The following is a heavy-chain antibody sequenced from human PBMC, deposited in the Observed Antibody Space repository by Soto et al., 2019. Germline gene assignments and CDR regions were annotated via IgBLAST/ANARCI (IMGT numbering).Heavy chain of an antibody. CDR3: ARRHRLEEFDY. J-gene: IGHJ4*02. CDR2: IYYSGST. Sequence: PSETLSLTCTVSGGSISSSSYYWGWIRQPPGKGLEWIGSIYYSGSTYYNPSLKSRVTISVDTSKNQFSLKLSSVTAADTAVYYCARRHRLEEFDYWGQGTLVTVSS. V-gene: IGHV4-39*01. D-gene: IGHD6-25*01. CDR1: GGSISSSSYY.